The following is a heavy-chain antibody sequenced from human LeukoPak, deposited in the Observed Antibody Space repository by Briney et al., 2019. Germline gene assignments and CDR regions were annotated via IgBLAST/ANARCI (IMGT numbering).Heavy chain of an antibody. J-gene: IGHJ4*02. Sequence: GGSLRLSCAGSGFIFNNYAMHWVRQPPGKGLEWVSGISWNSGSIDYADSVKGRFTVSRDNAKNSLYLQMNSLRVEDTAFYYCAKDNRRHYTSGPNPDSLHWGQGALVTVSS. D-gene: IGHD6-19*01. CDR2: ISWNSGSI. CDR3: AKDNRRHYTSGPNPDSLH. CDR1: GFIFNNYA. V-gene: IGHV3-9*01.